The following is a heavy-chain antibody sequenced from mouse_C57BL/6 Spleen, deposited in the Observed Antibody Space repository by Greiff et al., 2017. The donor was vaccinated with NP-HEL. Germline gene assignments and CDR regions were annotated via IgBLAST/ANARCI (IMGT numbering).Heavy chain of an antibody. D-gene: IGHD2-3*01. V-gene: IGHV1-15*01. CDR2: IDPETGGT. J-gene: IGHJ1*03. CDR3: TSQGGYSDWYFDV. CDR1: GYTFTDYE. Sequence: QVQLQQSGAELVRPGASVTLSCKASGYTFTDYEMHWVKQTPVHGLEWIGAIDPETGGTAYNQKFKGKAILTADKSSSTAYMELRSLTSEDSAVYYCTSQGGYSDWYFDVWGTGTTVTVSS.